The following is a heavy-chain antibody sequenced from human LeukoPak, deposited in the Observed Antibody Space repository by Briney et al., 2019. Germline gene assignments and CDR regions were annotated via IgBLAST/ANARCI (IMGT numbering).Heavy chain of an antibody. D-gene: IGHD1-14*01. V-gene: IGHV1-2*02. CDR1: GYTFTGYY. J-gene: IGHJ4*02. Sequence: ASVKVSCKASGYTFTGYYIHWVRQAPGQGLEWMGWINPNGGGTNYAQKFQGRVTMTRDTSISTAYMELNRLTFDDTALYYCAGGITGGDFWGQGTVVTVSS. CDR3: AGGITGGDF. CDR2: INPNGGGT.